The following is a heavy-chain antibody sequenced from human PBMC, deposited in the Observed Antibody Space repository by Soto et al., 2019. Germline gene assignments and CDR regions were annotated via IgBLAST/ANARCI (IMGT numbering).Heavy chain of an antibody. CDR2: ISAYNGNT. J-gene: IGHJ6*02. CDR3: ARDYTTVTTVYYYYGMDV. D-gene: IGHD4-17*01. V-gene: IGHV1-18*01. CDR1: GYTFTSYG. Sequence: ASVKVSCKASGYTFTSYGISWVRQTPGQGLEWMGWISAYNGNTNYAQKLQGRVTMTTDTSTRTAYMELRSLRSDDTAVHYFARDYTTVTTVYYYYGMDVWGQGTTVTVSS.